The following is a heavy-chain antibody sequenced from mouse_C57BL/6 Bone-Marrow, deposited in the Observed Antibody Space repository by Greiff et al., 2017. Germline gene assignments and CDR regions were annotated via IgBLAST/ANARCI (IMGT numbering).Heavy chain of an antibody. CDR2: LSDGGSYT. CDR3: ARDLYAMDY. Sequence: EVKVEESGGGLVKPGGSLKLSCAASGFTFSSYAMSWVRQTPEKRLEWVATLSDGGSYTYYPDNVKGRFTISRDNAKNNLYLQMSHLKSEDTAMYYCARDLYAMDYWGQGTSVTVSS. V-gene: IGHV5-4*03. CDR1: GFTFSSYA. J-gene: IGHJ4*01.